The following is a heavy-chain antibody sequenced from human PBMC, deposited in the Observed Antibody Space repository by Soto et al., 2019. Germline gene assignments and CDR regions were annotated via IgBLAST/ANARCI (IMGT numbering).Heavy chain of an antibody. V-gene: IGHV4-34*01. CDR2: INHSGST. Sequence: SETLCLTCAVYGGYFSGYYWSWSRQPPGKGLAWIGAINHSGSTNYNPSITSRDTISVHTSKNKFYLNLSPVTSADTDVYYCARVRLELYSEYYYYCMGVWVQGTTLTISS. CDR1: GGYFSGYY. CDR3: ARVRLELYSEYYYYCMGV. J-gene: IGHJ6*01. D-gene: IGHD3-10*01.